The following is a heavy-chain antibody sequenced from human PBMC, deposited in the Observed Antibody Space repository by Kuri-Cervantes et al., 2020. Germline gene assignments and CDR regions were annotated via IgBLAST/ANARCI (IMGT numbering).Heavy chain of an antibody. V-gene: IGHV3-21*01. CDR3: TKALGWYFDL. CDR1: GFTFSDHS. CDR2: ISSSSSHT. Sequence: GESLKISCGASGFTFSDHSMNWVRQAPGKGLEWVAAISSSSSHTYYGDSVKGRFTISRDNAKNSLFLQMNSLRAEDTAVYYCTKALGWYFDLWGRGTVVTVSS. J-gene: IGHJ2*01.